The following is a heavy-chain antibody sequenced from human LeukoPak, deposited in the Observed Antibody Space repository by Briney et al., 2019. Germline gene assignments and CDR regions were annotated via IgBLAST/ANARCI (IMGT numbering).Heavy chain of an antibody. Sequence: GGTLRLSCAVSGFTFSSYGMHWVREAPGKGLEWVAVLWYDGSNKYYADSVKGRFTISRDNSKNTLYLQMNSLSAEDTVVYYCARDRGVRGVIYWYFDLWGRGALVTVSS. J-gene: IGHJ2*01. V-gene: IGHV3-33*01. CDR2: LWYDGSNK. D-gene: IGHD3-10*01. CDR3: ARDRGVRGVIYWYFDL. CDR1: GFTFSSYG.